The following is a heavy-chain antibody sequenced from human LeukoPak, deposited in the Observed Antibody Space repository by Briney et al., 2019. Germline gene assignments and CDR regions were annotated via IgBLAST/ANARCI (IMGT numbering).Heavy chain of an antibody. J-gene: IGHJ4*02. CDR2: ISGSGGST. D-gene: IGHD5-18*01. V-gene: IGHV3-23*01. CDR1: GFTFSSYA. Sequence: GGSLRLSCAASGFTFSSYAMSWVRQAPGKGLEWVSAISGSGGSTYYADSVKGRFTISRDNSKNTLYLQMNSLRAGDTAVYYCAKGFGYSYGYGLDYWGQGTLVTVSS. CDR3: AKGFGYSYGYGLDY.